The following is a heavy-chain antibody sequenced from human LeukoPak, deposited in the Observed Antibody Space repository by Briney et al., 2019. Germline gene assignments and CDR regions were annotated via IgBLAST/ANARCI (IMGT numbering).Heavy chain of an antibody. V-gene: IGHV3-66*01. CDR1: RFTFSSYA. Sequence: GGSLRLSCAASRFTFSSYAMSWVRQAPGKGLEWVSVIYSGGSTYYADSVKGRFTISRDNSKNTLYLQMNSLRAEDTAVYYCARALIYCSGGSCYEYYFDYWGQGNLVTVSS. J-gene: IGHJ4*02. CDR3: ARALIYCSGGSCYEYYFDY. CDR2: IYSGGST. D-gene: IGHD2-15*01.